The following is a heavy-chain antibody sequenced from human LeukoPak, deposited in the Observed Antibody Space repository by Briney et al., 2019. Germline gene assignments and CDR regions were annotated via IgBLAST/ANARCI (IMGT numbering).Heavy chain of an antibody. V-gene: IGHV1-18*01. D-gene: IGHD2-8*01. CDR1: GYTFNNYF. CDR3: ARGQSMYY. Sequence: ASVKVSCKASGYTFNNYFISWVRQAPGRGLEWVGWISPHSHTTHYAEKVQGRVTMTTATSTTTVYMELRSLRSDDTAVYFCARGQSMYYWGQGTPVTVSS. J-gene: IGHJ4*02. CDR2: ISPHSHTT.